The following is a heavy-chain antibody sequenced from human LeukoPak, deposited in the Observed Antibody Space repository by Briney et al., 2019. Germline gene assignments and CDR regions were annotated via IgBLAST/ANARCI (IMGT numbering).Heavy chain of an antibody. D-gene: IGHD2-2*01. CDR2: MNPNSGNT. J-gene: IGHJ5*02. CDR3: ARAVDEYQLLLDWFDP. Sequence: ALVKVSCTASGYTFTSYDINWVRQATGQGLEWMGWMNPNSGNTGYAQKFQGRVTMTRNTSISTAYMELSSLRSEDTAVYYCARAVDEYQLLLDWFDPWGQGTLVTVSS. CDR1: GYTFTSYD. V-gene: IGHV1-8*01.